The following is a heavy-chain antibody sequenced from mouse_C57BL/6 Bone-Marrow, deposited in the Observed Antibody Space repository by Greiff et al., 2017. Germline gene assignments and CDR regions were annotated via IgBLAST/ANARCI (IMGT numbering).Heavy chain of an antibody. D-gene: IGHD2-5*01. V-gene: IGHV5-4*01. Sequence: EVKLVESGGGLVKPGGSLKLSCAASGFTFSSYAMSWVRQTPEKRLEWVATISDGGSYTYYPDNVKGRFTISRDNAKNNLYLQMSHLKSEDTAMYYCARDISNSLFDYWGQGTTLTVSS. CDR3: ARDISNSLFDY. CDR2: ISDGGSYT. CDR1: GFTFSSYA. J-gene: IGHJ2*01.